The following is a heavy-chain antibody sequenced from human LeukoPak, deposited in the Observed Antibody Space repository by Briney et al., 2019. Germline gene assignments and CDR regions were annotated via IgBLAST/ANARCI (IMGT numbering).Heavy chain of an antibody. CDR1: GASISSSNW. Sequence: SETLSLTCAVSGASISSSNWWSWVRQPPGKGLEWIGSIYHSGSTYYNPSLKSRVTISVDTSKNQFSLKLSSVTAADTAVYYCARVEMATIHWGQGTLVTVSS. CDR3: ARVEMATIH. D-gene: IGHD5-24*01. CDR2: IYHSGST. V-gene: IGHV4-4*02. J-gene: IGHJ4*02.